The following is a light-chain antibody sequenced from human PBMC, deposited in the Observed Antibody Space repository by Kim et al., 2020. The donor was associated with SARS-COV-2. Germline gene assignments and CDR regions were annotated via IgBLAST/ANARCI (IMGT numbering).Light chain of an antibody. CDR3: QSYDDNLRACV. CDR1: KSSLGSCYD. Sequence: RVTILFTGGKSSLGSCYDANWYHQFPGTAPKFLIYGNTNRPSGVPDRFSGTKSGTSASLAITGLQADDEADYYCQSYDDNLRACVFGTGTKVTVL. CDR2: GNT. J-gene: IGLJ1*01. V-gene: IGLV1-40*01.